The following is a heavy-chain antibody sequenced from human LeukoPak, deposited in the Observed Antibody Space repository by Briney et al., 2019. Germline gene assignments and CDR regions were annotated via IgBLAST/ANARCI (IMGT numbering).Heavy chain of an antibody. CDR3: ARKSSYFNY. CDR1: GFTVSNNY. Sequence: GGSLRLSCTASGFTVSNNYMSWVRQAPGKGLEWVSLIYAGGTTYYADSVKGRFTISRDQSKNTLYLQMNSLRAEDTAVYYCARKSSYFNYWGQGTLVTVSS. J-gene: IGHJ4*02. CDR2: IYAGGTT. V-gene: IGHV3-53*01. D-gene: IGHD3-22*01.